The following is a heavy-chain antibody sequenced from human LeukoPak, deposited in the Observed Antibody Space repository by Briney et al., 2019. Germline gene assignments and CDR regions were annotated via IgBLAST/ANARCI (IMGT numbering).Heavy chain of an antibody. CDR3: ARDGSYVVDY. J-gene: IGHJ4*02. D-gene: IGHD2-15*01. Sequence: PGGSLRLSCAASGFTLSSYNMHWVRQAPGKGLEWVSYISRSSGIIYYADSVKGRFSSSRDNAKNSLSLQMNSLRAEDTAVHYCARDGSYVVDYWGQGTLVTVSS. CDR2: ISRSSGII. V-gene: IGHV3-48*04. CDR1: GFTLSSYN.